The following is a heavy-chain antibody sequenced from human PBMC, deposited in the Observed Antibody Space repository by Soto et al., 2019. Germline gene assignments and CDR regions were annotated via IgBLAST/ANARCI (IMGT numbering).Heavy chain of an antibody. CDR3: ARSAGWYAVHS. V-gene: IGHV4-4*02. D-gene: IGHD6-19*01. CDR1: GDSVSSPYY. CDR2: VFHTGTT. J-gene: IGHJ4*02. Sequence: QVQLQESGPGLVKPSGTLSLTCAVSGDSVSSPYYWCWVRQPPGKGLEWIGEVFHTGTTSYNPSLRSRVTISMFTSINQSSLYRSSGTAADTAVYYCARSAGWYAVHSWGPGTMVIVSS.